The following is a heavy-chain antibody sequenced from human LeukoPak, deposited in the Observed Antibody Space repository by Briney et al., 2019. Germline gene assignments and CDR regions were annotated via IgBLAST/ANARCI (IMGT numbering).Heavy chain of an antibody. Sequence: GASVKVSFKASGYSFTSYGISWVRQAPGQGLEWMGWISGYNGNTNYAQRLQGRVTMTTDTSTSTAYMELRSLSSDDTAVYYCARDRPYYYGSSAYYPDFWGQGTLVTVSS. J-gene: IGHJ4*02. CDR2: ISGYNGNT. D-gene: IGHD3-22*01. CDR3: ARDRPYYYGSSAYYPDF. CDR1: GYSFTSYG. V-gene: IGHV1-18*01.